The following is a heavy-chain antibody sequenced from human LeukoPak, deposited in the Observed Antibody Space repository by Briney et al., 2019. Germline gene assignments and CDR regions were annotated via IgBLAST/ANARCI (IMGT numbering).Heavy chain of an antibody. V-gene: IGHV4-34*01. CDR2: INHSGST. Sequence: PSETLSLTCAVYGGSFSGYYWSWIRQPPGKGLEWIGEINHSGSTNYNPSLKSRVTISVDTSKNQFSLKVNSVIAADTAIYYCARPGQLGSLFYGLDVWGQGTTVTVS. CDR1: GGSFSGYY. D-gene: IGHD3-10*01. CDR3: ARPGQLGSLFYGLDV. J-gene: IGHJ6*02.